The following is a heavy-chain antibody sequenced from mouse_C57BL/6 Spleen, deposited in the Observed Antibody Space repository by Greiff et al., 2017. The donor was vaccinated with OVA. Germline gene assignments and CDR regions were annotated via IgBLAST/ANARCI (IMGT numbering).Heavy chain of an antibody. Sequence: QVQLQQPGAELVRPGTSVKLSCKASGYTFTSYWMHWVKQRPGQDLEWIGVIDPSDSYTNYNQKFKGKGTLTVDTSSSPAYMQLSSLTSEDSAVYYCAREDPYYLDYWGQGTTLTVSS. CDR1: GYTFTSYW. CDR2: IDPSDSYT. CDR3: AREDPYYLDY. V-gene: IGHV1-59*01. J-gene: IGHJ2*01.